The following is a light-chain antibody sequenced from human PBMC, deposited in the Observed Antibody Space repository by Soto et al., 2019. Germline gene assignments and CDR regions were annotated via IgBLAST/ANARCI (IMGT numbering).Light chain of an antibody. CDR3: QQYGGSPFT. J-gene: IGKJ2*01. V-gene: IGKV3-20*01. Sequence: EIVLTQSPGTLSLSPRERATLSCRASQSIFNNYLAWYQHKPGQAPRLLVYGASFRATGIPDRFSGSGSGTDFTLTISRLEPEDFDVYYCQQYGGSPFTFGQGTRLEIK. CDR2: GAS. CDR1: QSIFNNY.